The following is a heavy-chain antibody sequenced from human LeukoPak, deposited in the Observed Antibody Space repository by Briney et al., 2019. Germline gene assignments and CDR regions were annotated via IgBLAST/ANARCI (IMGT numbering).Heavy chain of an antibody. D-gene: IGHD2-2*02. Sequence: TASETLSLTCTVSGGSISSSSYYWGWIRQPPGKGLEWIGSIYYSGSTYYNPSLKSRVTISVDTSKNQFSLKLSSVTAADTAVYYCARQRYCSSTSCYKGIVDYWGQGTLVTVSS. J-gene: IGHJ4*02. CDR3: ARQRYCSSTSCYKGIVDY. CDR1: GGSISSSSYY. CDR2: IYYSGST. V-gene: IGHV4-39*01.